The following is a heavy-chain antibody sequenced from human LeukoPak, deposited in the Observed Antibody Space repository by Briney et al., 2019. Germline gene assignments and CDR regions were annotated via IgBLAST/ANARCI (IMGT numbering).Heavy chain of an antibody. Sequence: GGSLRLSCAASGFTFSSYWMSWVRQAPGKGLEWVANIKQDGSEKYYVDSVKGRFTISRDNAKNSLYLQMNSLRAEDTAVYYCARVGEGSDPRSYYFDYWGQGTLVTVSS. J-gene: IGHJ4*02. CDR2: IKQDGSEK. CDR3: ARVGEGSDPRSYYFDY. V-gene: IGHV3-7*01. CDR1: GFTFSSYW. D-gene: IGHD3-10*01.